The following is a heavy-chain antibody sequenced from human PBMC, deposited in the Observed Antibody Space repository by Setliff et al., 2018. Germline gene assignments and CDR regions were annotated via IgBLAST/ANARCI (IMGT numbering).Heavy chain of an antibody. CDR2: VYYSGTA. J-gene: IGHJ4*02. V-gene: IGHV4-59*01. CDR1: GGSLSTYY. D-gene: IGHD5-12*01. CDR3: ARGGTFRYFDF. Sequence: SETLSLTCTVSGGSLSTYYWSWIRQPPGKGLAWIGYVYYSGTANYSPSLRSRLTISVDTSKNQFSLKLRSVTAADTAVYYCARGGTFRYFDFWGQGAPVTVSS.